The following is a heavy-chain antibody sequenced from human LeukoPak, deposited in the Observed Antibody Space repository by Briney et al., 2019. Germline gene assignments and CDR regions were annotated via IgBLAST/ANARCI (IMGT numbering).Heavy chain of an antibody. J-gene: IGHJ4*02. D-gene: IGHD4-17*01. CDR1: GFTLEDYA. V-gene: IGHV3-9*01. CDR2: ISWNSGSI. Sequence: PGGSLRLSCAASGFTLEDYAMHWVRQAPGKGLEWVSGISWNSGSISYADSVKGRFTISRDNAKNSLYLQMNSLRAEDTAVYYCARGAMVTCAYWGQGTLVTVSS. CDR3: ARGAMVTCAY.